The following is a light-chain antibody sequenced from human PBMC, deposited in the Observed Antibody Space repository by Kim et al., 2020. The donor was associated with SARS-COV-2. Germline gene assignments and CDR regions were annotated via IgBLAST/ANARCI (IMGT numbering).Light chain of an antibody. Sequence: GKTARITCGGNTIGSKSVHWYQQNPGQAPVLVIYYDSDRPSGIPERFSGSNSGNTATLTISRVKAGDEADYYCQVWDSSSDHPDYVFGTGAKVTVL. V-gene: IGLV3-21*04. CDR1: TIGSKS. CDR3: QVWDSSSDHPDYV. CDR2: YDS. J-gene: IGLJ1*01.